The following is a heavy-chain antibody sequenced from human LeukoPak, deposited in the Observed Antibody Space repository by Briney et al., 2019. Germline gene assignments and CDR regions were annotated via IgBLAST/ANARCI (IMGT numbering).Heavy chain of an antibody. CDR3: ARDSKEGASGD. Sequence: SVKVSCKASGGTFSSYAISWVRQAPGQGLEWMGRIIPILGIANYAQKFQGRVTITADKSTSTAYMELSSLRSEDTAVYYCARDSKEGASGDWGQGTLVTVSS. CDR2: IIPILGIA. V-gene: IGHV1-69*04. J-gene: IGHJ4*02. CDR1: GGTFSSYA.